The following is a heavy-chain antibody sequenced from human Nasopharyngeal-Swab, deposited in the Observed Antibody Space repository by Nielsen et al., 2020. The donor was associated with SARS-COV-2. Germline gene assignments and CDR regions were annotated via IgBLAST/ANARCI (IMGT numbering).Heavy chain of an antibody. V-gene: IGHV3-48*04. J-gene: IGHJ3*02. CDR1: GFTFSLYT. D-gene: IGHD2-15*01. CDR3: VRDGGYCSGDSCYSTGAFDI. CDR2: ISSASTTI. Sequence: GESLKISCAASGFTFSLYTMNWVRQAPGKGLEWISYISSASTTIHYADSVKGRFTISRDNAKNSLFLQMNGLRAEDTAVYYCVRDGGYCSGDSCYSTGAFDIWGQGTMVTVFS.